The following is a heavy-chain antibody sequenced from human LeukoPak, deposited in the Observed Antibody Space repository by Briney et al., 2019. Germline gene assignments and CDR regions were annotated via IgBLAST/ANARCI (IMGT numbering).Heavy chain of an antibody. D-gene: IGHD6-13*01. CDR1: GFTFSSYG. CDR2: IRYDGSNK. J-gene: IGHJ4*02. V-gene: IGHV3-30*02. Sequence: GGSLRLFCAASGFTFSSYGMHWVRQAPGKGLEWVAFIRYDGSNKYYADSVKGRFTISRDNSKNTLYLQMNSLRAEDTAVYYCAKDVIAAVGGTMRFDYWGQGTLVTVSS. CDR3: AKDVIAAVGGTMRFDY.